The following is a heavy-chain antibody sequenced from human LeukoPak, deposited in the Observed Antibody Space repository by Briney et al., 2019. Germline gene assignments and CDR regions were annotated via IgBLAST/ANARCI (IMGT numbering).Heavy chain of an antibody. CDR2: ISGSGGST. Sequence: PGGSLRLSCAASGFTFSSYAMSWVRQAPGKGLEWVSAISGSGGSTYYADSVKGRFTISRDNSKNTLYLQMNSLRAEDTAVYYCAKDQYSSGWYYYYYYYGMDVWGQGTTVTVSS. CDR3: AKDQYSSGWYYYYYYYGMDV. V-gene: IGHV3-23*01. D-gene: IGHD6-19*01. J-gene: IGHJ6*02. CDR1: GFTFSSYA.